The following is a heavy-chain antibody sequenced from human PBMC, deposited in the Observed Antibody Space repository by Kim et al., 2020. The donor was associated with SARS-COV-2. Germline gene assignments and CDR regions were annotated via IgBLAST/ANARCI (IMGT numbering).Heavy chain of an antibody. J-gene: IGHJ6*04. CDR1: GFTFSSYG. Sequence: GGSLRLSCAASGFTFSSYGMHWVRQAPGKGLEWVAVISYDGSNKYYADSVKGRFTISRDNSKNTLYLQMNSLRAEDTAVYYCAKTFLLSLASTWYYGMDVWGKVTTVTVSS. CDR3: AKTFLLSLASTWYYGMDV. V-gene: IGHV3-30*18. CDR2: ISYDGSNK.